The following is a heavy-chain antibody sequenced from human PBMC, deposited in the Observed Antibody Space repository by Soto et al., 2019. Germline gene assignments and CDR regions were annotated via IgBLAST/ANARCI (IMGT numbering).Heavy chain of an antibody. V-gene: IGHV4-59*01. CDR2: ISSSGNT. CDR1: DGSISNFY. CDR3: ARAPMVLTRSYFDS. D-gene: IGHD3-22*01. J-gene: IGHJ4*02. Sequence: QVHLRESGPGLVKPSETLSLSCTVSDGSISNFYWSWIRQPPGKGLEWIGYISSSGNTNYNPSLKSRVSISVDPSKNQFSLNLTSVTAADTGVYYCARAPMVLTRSYFDSWGQGTPVTVSS.